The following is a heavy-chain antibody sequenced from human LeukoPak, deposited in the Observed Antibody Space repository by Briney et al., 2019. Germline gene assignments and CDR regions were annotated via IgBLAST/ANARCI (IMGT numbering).Heavy chain of an antibody. D-gene: IGHD1-1*01. CDR1: GFIFSDYG. V-gene: IGHV3-33*01. CDR3: ARWGGTRQYYFDY. CDR2: TRFDGSIK. J-gene: IGHJ4*02. Sequence: PGGPLRLSCAVSGFIFSDYGFHWVRQAPGKGLEWVAVTRFDGSIKQYADSVKGRFTISRDDSKNTLYLQMNFLKSEDTAVYYCARWGGTRQYYFDYWGQGTLVTDSS.